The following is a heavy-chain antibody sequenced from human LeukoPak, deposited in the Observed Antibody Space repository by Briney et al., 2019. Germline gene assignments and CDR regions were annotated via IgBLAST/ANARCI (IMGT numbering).Heavy chain of an antibody. J-gene: IGHJ4*02. D-gene: IGHD4-17*01. CDR2: IYSSGST. CDR1: GRPINNYF. CDR3: AREQTTGFDQ. Sequence: SETLSLTCTVSGRPINNYFWSWIRQPAGKGLEWMGRIYSSGSTSYNPSLKNRLPISLDKTKNQVSLKLTSVTAADTAMYVCAREQTTGFDQWGQGTLVTVSS. V-gene: IGHV4-4*07.